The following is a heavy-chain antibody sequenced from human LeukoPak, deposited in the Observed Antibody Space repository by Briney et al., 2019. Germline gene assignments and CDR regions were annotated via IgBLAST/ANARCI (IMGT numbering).Heavy chain of an antibody. CDR3: VRYSRRMGSNWYFDL. J-gene: IGHJ2*01. V-gene: IGHV1-69*01. Sequence: SVKVSCKASGGTFSSYAISWVRQAPGQGLEWMGGIIPIFGTANYAQKFQGRVTITADESTSTAYMELSSLRSEDTAVYYCVRYSRRMGSNWYFDLWGRGTLVTVSS. D-gene: IGHD4-11*01. CDR2: IIPIFGTA. CDR1: GGTFSSYA.